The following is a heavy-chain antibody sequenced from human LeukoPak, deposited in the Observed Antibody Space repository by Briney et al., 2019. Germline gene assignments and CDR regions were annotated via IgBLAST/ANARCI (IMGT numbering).Heavy chain of an antibody. J-gene: IGHJ3*02. CDR1: VHTFTNYA. CDR3: ASETSEVFDI. Sequence: GRTLRLSCAASVHTFTNYAMHWAPEAPGKALEWVADISSHGTHKYYTDSLKRRYTISRDSYKNTLHGQRNSLRPEDTPLYSLASETSEVFDIWGEGTMVTVSS. V-gene: IGHV3-30*10. CDR2: ISSHGTHK.